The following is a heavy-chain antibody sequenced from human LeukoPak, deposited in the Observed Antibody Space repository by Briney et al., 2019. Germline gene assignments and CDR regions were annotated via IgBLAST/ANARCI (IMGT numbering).Heavy chain of an antibody. J-gene: IGHJ4*02. CDR1: GVSISSSNSY. Sequence: SETLSLTCTVSGVSISSSNSYWGWIRQPPGKGLEWIGSIYYSGNTYYNASLKSRVTIVIDTSKNQISLRLTSVTATDTAMYYCARQTGSGLFTLPGGQGTLVTVSS. D-gene: IGHD3/OR15-3a*01. CDR3: ARQTGSGLFTLP. CDR2: IYYSGNT. V-gene: IGHV4-39*01.